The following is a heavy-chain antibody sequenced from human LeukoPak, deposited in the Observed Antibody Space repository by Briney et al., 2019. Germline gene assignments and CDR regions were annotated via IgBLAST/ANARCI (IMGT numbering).Heavy chain of an antibody. CDR1: GFTFSSYW. CDR3: ARAPPRYCSGGSCSGGY. J-gene: IGHJ4*02. V-gene: IGHV3-74*01. CDR2: INSDGSST. D-gene: IGHD2-15*01. Sequence: GGSLRLSRAASGFTFSSYWMHWVRQAPGKGLVWVSRINSDGSSTSYADSVKGRFTISRDSAKNTLYLQMNSLRAEDTAVYYCARAPPRYCSGGSCSGGYWGQGTLVTVSS.